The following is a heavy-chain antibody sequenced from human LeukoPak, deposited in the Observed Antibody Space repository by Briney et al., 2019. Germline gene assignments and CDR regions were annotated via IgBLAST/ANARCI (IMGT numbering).Heavy chain of an antibody. CDR1: GDSVSSNSAA. CDR2: TYYRSKWYN. V-gene: IGHV6-1*01. Sequence: SQTLSLTCAISGDSVSSNSAAWNWIRQSPSRGLEWLGRTYYRSKWYNDYAVSVKSRITINPDTSKNQFSLQLNSVTPEDTAVYYCARASWDYVWGSYRYTYYFDYWGQGTLVTASS. J-gene: IGHJ4*02. D-gene: IGHD3-16*02. CDR3: ARASWDYVWGSYRYTYYFDY.